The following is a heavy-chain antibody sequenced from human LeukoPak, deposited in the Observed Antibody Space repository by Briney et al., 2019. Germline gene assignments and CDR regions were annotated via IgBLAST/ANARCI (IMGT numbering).Heavy chain of an antibody. V-gene: IGHV1-18*01. D-gene: IGHD1-26*01. Sequence: GASVKVSCKASGYTFTSYGISWVRQAPGQGLEWMGWISANNGNTKYNTKYAQNLQGRVTMTTDISTSTAYMELRTLRSDDTAVYYCARDRDRSASQSYWGQGTLVTVSS. CDR2: ISANNGNTKYNT. J-gene: IGHJ4*02. CDR1: GYTFTSYG. CDR3: ARDRDRSASQSY.